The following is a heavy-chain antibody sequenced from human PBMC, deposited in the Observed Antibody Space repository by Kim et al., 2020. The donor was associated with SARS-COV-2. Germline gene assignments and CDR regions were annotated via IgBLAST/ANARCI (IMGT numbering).Heavy chain of an antibody. Sequence: GESLKISCKGSGYSFTSYWISWVRQMPGKGLEWMGRIDPSDSYTNYSPSFQGHVTISADKSISTAYLQWSSLKASDTAMYYCARRRGLGGTTKDFDIWGQGTMVTVSS. CDR1: GYSFTSYW. V-gene: IGHV5-10-1*01. J-gene: IGHJ3*02. CDR3: ARRRGLGGTTKDFDI. D-gene: IGHD1-7*01. CDR2: IDPSDSYT.